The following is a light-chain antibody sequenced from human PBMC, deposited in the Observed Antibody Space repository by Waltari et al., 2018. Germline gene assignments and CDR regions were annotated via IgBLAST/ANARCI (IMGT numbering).Light chain of an antibody. Sequence: SYVLTQPPSVSVAPGKTARITCGGNNIGSKRVHWYQQKPGQAPILVIYDDSDRPSGIPERFSGSNSGNTATLTISRVEAGDEADYFCQVWDSSSDHYVFGTGTKVTVL. CDR3: QVWDSSSDHYV. J-gene: IGLJ1*01. CDR1: NIGSKR. CDR2: DDS. V-gene: IGLV3-21*04.